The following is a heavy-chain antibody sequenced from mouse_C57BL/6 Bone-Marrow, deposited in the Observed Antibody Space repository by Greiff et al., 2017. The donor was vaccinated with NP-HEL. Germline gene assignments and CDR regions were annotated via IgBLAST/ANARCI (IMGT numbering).Heavy chain of an antibody. V-gene: IGHV1-42*01. CDR3: AREGGYDYFAY. Sequence: VQLQQSGPELVKPGASVKISCKASGYSFTGYYMNWVKQSPEKSLEWIGEINPSTGGTTYNQKFKAKATVTVDKSSSTAYMQLKSLTSEDSAVYYCAREGGYDYFAYWGQGTLVTVSA. D-gene: IGHD2-4*01. CDR2: INPSTGGT. CDR1: GYSFTGYY. J-gene: IGHJ3*01.